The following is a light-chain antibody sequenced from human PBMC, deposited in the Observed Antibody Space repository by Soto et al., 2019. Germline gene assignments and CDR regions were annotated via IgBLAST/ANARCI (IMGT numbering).Light chain of an antibody. CDR1: QSISSW. Sequence: DIQMTQSPSTLSASVGDRVTITCRASQSISSWLAWYQQKPGKAPKLLISKASSLESGVPSRFSGSGSGTEFTLTISSLQPDDFATYYCQQYNSYSLYTFGQGTKLEIK. CDR3: QQYNSYSLYT. V-gene: IGKV1-5*03. J-gene: IGKJ2*01. CDR2: KAS.